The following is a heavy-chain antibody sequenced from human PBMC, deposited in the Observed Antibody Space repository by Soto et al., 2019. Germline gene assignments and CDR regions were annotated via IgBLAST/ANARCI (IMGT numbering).Heavy chain of an antibody. CDR1: GFTFSSYA. CDR3: ARKQVVTADPFDY. Sequence: QVQLVESGGGVVQPGRSLRLSCAASGFTFSSYAMHWVRQAPGKGLEWVAVISYDGSNKYYADSVKGRFTISRDNSKNTLYLQMNSLRAEDTAVYYCARKQVVTADPFDYWGQGTLVTVSS. D-gene: IGHD2-21*02. J-gene: IGHJ4*02. V-gene: IGHV3-30-3*01. CDR2: ISYDGSNK.